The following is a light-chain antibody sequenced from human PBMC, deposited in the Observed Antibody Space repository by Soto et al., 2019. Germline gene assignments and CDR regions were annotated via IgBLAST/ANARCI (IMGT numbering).Light chain of an antibody. CDR2: SNN. CDR3: AAWDDSLNGVV. J-gene: IGLJ2*01. V-gene: IGLV1-44*01. CDR1: SSNIGSNT. Sequence: QPVLTQPPSASGTPGQRVTISCSGSSSNIGSNTVNWYQQLPGTAPKLLIYSNNYRPSGVPDRFSGSKSGTSASLAISELQSEDEADYFCAAWDDSLNGVVFGGGTKLTVL.